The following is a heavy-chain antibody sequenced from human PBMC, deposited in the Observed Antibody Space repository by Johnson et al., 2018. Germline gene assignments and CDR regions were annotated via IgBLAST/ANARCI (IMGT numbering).Heavy chain of an antibody. CDR2: ISDGGSST. CDR1: GLIFSNFA. J-gene: IGHJ1*01. D-gene: IGHD3-3*01. CDR3: AGDSDYDVWSDYYGYFY. Sequence: VQLQESGGGLVQPGGSLRLSCAASGLIFSNFAMSWVRQAPGKGLEWVSRISDGGSSTDYADSVRGRFTISRDNSKNTLYLQRNSLRDEDSAGYYCAGDSDYDVWSDYYGYFYWGQGTLVIVSS. V-gene: IGHV3-23*01.